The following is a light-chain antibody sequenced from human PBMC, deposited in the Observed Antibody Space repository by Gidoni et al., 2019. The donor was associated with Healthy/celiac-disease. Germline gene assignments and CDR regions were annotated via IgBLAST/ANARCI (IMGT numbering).Light chain of an antibody. Sequence: DIQMTQLPSSLSASVGDRVTITCQASQDISNYLNWYQQKPGKAPRLLIYDASNLETGVPSRFSGSGSGTDFTFTISSLQPEDIATYYCQQYDNLPITFSQGTRLEIK. V-gene: IGKV1-33*01. J-gene: IGKJ5*01. CDR3: QQYDNLPIT. CDR2: DAS. CDR1: QDISNY.